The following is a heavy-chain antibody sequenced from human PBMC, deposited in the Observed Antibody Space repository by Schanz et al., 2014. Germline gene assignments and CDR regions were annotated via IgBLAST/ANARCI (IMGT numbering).Heavy chain of an antibody. CDR1: GFSFDDYT. Sequence: EVQLVESGGVVAQPGGSLRLSCAASGFSFDDYTMHWVRQDPGKGLEWVSLIDRDGGHTYYADSVKGRFTISRDNSKNSLYLQMNSLRTEDTALYYCAKDSRGSSFDMDVWGQGTPVTVSS. D-gene: IGHD1-26*01. CDR3: AKDSRGSSFDMDV. V-gene: IGHV3-43*01. CDR2: IDRDGGHT. J-gene: IGHJ6*02.